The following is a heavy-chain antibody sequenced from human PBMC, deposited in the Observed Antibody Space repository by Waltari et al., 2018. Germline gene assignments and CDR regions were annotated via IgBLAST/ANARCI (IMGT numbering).Heavy chain of an antibody. CDR2: INHSGSP. CDR3: ASLGPGRFWARD. V-gene: IGHV4-34*01. CDR1: GGSFSGYY. D-gene: IGHD3-10*01. J-gene: IGHJ4*02. Sequence: QVQLQQWGAGLLKPSETLSLTCAVYGGSFSGYYWSWIRQPPGKGLEWIGEINHSGSPNYNPSLKRRVTISVDTSKNQFSLKLSSVTAADTAVYYCASLGPGRFWARDWGQGTLVTVSS.